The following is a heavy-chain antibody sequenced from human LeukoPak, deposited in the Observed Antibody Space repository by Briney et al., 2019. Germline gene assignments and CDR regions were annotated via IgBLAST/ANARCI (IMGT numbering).Heavy chain of an antibody. J-gene: IGHJ4*02. D-gene: IGHD6-6*01. CDR1: GFTFSDYY. CDR2: IYRDGST. Sequence: GGSLRLSCAASGFTFSDYYMSWIRQAPGKGLEWVSVIYRDGSTYYADSVKGRFTISRDNSKNTLYLQMNSLRAEDTAVYYCATSSSRILDYWGRGTLVTVSS. CDR3: ATSSSRILDY. V-gene: IGHV3-66*01.